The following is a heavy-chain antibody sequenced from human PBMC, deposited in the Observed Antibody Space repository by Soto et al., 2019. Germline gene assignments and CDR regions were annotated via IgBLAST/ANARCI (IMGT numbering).Heavy chain of an antibody. J-gene: IGHJ4*02. CDR1: GGTFSSYA. CDR2: IIPIFGTA. Sequence: SVKVSCKASGGTFSSYAISWVRQAPGQGLEWMGGIIPIFGTANYAQKFQGRVTITADESTSTAYMELSSLRSEDTAVYYCAREGRYYYDSSGYYPLHYFDYWGQGXLVTVSS. D-gene: IGHD3-22*01. CDR3: AREGRYYYDSSGYYPLHYFDY. V-gene: IGHV1-69*13.